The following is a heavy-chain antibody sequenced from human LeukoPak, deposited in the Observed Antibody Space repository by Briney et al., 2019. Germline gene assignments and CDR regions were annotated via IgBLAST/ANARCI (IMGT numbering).Heavy chain of an antibody. CDR3: ARDTVDSSGPNVWFDP. CDR1: VGSISSGGYY. Sequence: SQTLSLTFTVSVGSISSGGYYWSWIRQHPGKGLEWIGYIYYSGSTYYNPSLKSRVTISVDTSKNQFSLKLSSVTAADTAVYYCARDTVDSSGPNVWFDPWGQGTLVTVSS. D-gene: IGHD3-22*01. J-gene: IGHJ5*02. CDR2: IYYSGST. V-gene: IGHV4-31*03.